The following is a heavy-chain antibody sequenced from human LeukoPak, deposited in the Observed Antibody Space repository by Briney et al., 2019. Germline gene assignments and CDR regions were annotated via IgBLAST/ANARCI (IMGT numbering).Heavy chain of an antibody. V-gene: IGHV3-30*03. J-gene: IGHJ6*03. D-gene: IGHD6-19*01. CDR3: ARDALRAVAGTGVYYYYYMDV. CDR2: ISYDGSNK. Sequence: GGSLRLSCAASGFTFSGSGMHWVRQAPGKGLEWVAVISYDGSNKYYADSVKGRFTISRGNSKNTLYLQMNSLRAEDTAVYYCARDALRAVAGTGVYYYYYMDVWGKGTTVTVSS. CDR1: GFTFSGSG.